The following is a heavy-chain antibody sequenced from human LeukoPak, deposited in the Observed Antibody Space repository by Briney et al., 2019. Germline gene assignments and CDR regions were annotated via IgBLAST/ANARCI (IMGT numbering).Heavy chain of an antibody. CDR1: GGSISSYY. CDR3: ARVGLYCSSTSCPMAAAFDI. D-gene: IGHD2-2*01. J-gene: IGHJ3*02. Sequence: SETLSLTCTVSGGSISSYYWSWIRQPPGKGLEWIGYIYYSGSTYYNPSLKSRVTISVDTSKNQFSLKLSSVTAADTAVYYCARVGLYCSSTSCPMAAAFDIWGQGTMVTVSS. V-gene: IGHV4-59*08. CDR2: IYYSGST.